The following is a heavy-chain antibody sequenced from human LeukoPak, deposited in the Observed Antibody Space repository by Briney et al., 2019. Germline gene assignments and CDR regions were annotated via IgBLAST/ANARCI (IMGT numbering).Heavy chain of an antibody. CDR2: IYPGDSDT. Sequence: GESLKISCKGSGYSFTSYWIGWVRQMPGKGLEWMGIIYPGDSDTRYSPSFQGQVTISADKSISTAYLQWSSLKASDTAMYYCARQGVEYYYYYGMDVWGQGTTVTVSS. CDR3: ARQGVEYYYYYGMDV. V-gene: IGHV5-51*01. J-gene: IGHJ6*02. CDR1: GYSFTSYW.